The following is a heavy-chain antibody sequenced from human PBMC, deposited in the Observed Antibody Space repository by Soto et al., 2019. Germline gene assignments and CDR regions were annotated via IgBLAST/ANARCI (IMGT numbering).Heavy chain of an antibody. Sequence: SETLSLTCAVSGGSISSGGYSWSWIRQPPGKGLEWIGYIYHSGSTYYNPSLKSRVTISVDTSKNQFSLKLSSVTAADTAVYYCARRYGGTFDYWGQGTLVTVSS. J-gene: IGHJ4*02. CDR1: GGSISSGGYS. CDR2: IYHSGST. CDR3: ARRYGGTFDY. V-gene: IGHV4-30-2*01. D-gene: IGHD2-15*01.